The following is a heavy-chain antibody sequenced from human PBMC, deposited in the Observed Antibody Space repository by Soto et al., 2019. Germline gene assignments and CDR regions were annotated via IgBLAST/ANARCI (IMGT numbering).Heavy chain of an antibody. Sequence: EVQLLESGGGLVQPGGSLRLSCAASGFTFSNYAMSWVRQAPGKGLEWVSGLSDGGGSTFYADSVKGRFTISRDNSKNTLYLQMNSLRAEDTAVYYCAKSGWLQLRGYFDYWGQGTLVTVSS. CDR3: AKSGWLQLRGYFDY. CDR2: LSDGGGST. V-gene: IGHV3-23*01. CDR1: GFTFSNYA. J-gene: IGHJ4*02. D-gene: IGHD5-12*01.